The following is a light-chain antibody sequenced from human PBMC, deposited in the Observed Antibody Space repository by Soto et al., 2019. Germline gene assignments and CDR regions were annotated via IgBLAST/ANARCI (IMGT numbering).Light chain of an antibody. CDR2: RTN. CDR1: SSNIETNN. V-gene: IGLV1-47*01. Sequence: QSVLTQPPSASGTPGQTVTISCSGSSSNIETNNVYWYQQFPGTAPKLLIYRTNQRPSGVPDRFSGSKSGTSASLAISGLRSEDEADYYCAAWDDSLNGPLFGGGTKLTVL. J-gene: IGLJ2*01. CDR3: AAWDDSLNGPL.